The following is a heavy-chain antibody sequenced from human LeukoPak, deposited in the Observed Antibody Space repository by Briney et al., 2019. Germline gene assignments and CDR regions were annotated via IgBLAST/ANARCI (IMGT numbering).Heavy chain of an antibody. V-gene: IGHV3-30-3*01. CDR3: ARDAFDYSSSFDY. CDR2: ISYDGSNK. CDR1: GFTFSSYA. D-gene: IGHD6-13*01. Sequence: GGSLRLSCAASGFTFSSYAMHWVRQAPGKELEWVAVISYDGSNKYYADSVKGRFTISRDNSKNTLYLQMNSLRAEDTAVYYCARDAFDYSSSFDYWGQWTLVTVSS. J-gene: IGHJ4*02.